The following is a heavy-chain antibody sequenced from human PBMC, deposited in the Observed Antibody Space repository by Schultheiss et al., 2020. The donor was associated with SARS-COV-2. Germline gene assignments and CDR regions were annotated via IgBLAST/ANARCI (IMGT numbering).Heavy chain of an antibody. D-gene: IGHD6-6*01. CDR3: ASSGSIAARPGYYYYYMDV. CDR1: GGSISSYY. V-gene: IGHV4-34*01. Sequence: GSLRLSCTVSGGSISSYYWSWIRQPAGKGLEWIGEINHSGSTNYNPSLKSRVTISVDTSKNQFSLKLSSVTAADTAVYYCASSGSIAARPGYYYYYMDVWGKGTTVTVSS. J-gene: IGHJ6*03. CDR2: INHSGST.